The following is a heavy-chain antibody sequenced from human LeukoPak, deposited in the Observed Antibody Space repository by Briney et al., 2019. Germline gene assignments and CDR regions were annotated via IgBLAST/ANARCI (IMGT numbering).Heavy chain of an antibody. V-gene: IGHV3-74*01. CDR3: ARGGVYSTSAVDY. Sequence: GGSLRLSCAASGFTFSSYWMHWVRQAPGKGLVWVSRINSDGSSTTYADSAKGRFTISRDNAKNTLYLQMNSLRAEDTAVYYCARGGVYSTSAVDYWGQGTLVTVSS. CDR2: INSDGSST. CDR1: GFTFSSYW. J-gene: IGHJ4*02. D-gene: IGHD6-6*01.